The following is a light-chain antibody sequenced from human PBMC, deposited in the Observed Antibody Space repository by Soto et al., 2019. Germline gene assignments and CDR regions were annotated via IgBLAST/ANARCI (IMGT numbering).Light chain of an antibody. J-gene: IGKJ4*01. Sequence: IQLTQSPSSLSASVGDRVTITCRARQGISSYLAWYQQKPGKAPKLLIYAASTLQSGVPSRFSGSGSGRDFNLTISSLQPEDFATYYCQQLKSYPPITFGGGTKVDIK. CDR2: AAS. CDR3: QQLKSYPPIT. V-gene: IGKV1-9*01. CDR1: QGISSY.